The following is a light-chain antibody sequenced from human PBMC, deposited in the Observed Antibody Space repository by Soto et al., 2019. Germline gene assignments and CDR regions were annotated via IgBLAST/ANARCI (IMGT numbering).Light chain of an antibody. CDR1: QSIRSN. CDR2: GAS. J-gene: IGKJ2*01. CDR3: QQYNNWPPHT. Sequence: EVVMTQSPATLSVSPGERATLSCRASQSIRSNLAWYQQTPVQAPRLLIYGASTRATGIPARFSGSGSGTEFTLTISSLQSEDFSVYYCQQYNNWPPHTFGQGTKLEIK. V-gene: IGKV3-15*01.